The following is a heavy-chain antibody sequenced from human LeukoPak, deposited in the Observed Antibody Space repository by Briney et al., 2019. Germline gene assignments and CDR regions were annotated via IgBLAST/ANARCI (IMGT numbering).Heavy chain of an antibody. V-gene: IGHV3-21*01. CDR1: GFSFSTYY. J-gene: IGHJ4*02. D-gene: IGHD1-14*01. Sequence: GGSLRLSCAASGFSFSTYYVNWVRQAPGKGLEWVSCISSGSTYIFYADSVRGRFAISRDNAKNSLYLQMNSLRADDTAVYYCVRENHGSFDYWGQGSPVTVSS. CDR2: ISSGSTYI. CDR3: VRENHGSFDY.